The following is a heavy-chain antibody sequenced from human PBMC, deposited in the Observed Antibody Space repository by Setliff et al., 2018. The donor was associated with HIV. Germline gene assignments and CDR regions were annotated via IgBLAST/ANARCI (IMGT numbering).Heavy chain of an antibody. CDR1: GDSISDTTYY. CDR2: IYHSGST. D-gene: IGHD7-27*01. CDR3: ARQVGNKLLFDY. V-gene: IGHV4-39*01. J-gene: IGHJ4*02. Sequence: PSETLSLTCSVSGDSISDTTYYWGWIRQPPGKGLEWIGNIYHSGSTLYKPSLKSRVTMSVDTSKNQFSLKLNSVTAADAAVYYCARQVGNKLLFDYWGQGTLVTVS.